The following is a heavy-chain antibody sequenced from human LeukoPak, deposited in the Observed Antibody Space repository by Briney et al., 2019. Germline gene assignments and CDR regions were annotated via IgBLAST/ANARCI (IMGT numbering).Heavy chain of an antibody. V-gene: IGHV1-69*13. CDR2: IILIFGTA. CDR1: GYTFTSYG. J-gene: IGHJ4*02. Sequence: ASVKVSCKASGYTFTSYGISWVRQAPGQGLEWMGGIILIFGTANYAQKFQGRVTITADESTSTAYMELSSLRSEDTAVYYCARDEVGRHYWGQGTLVTVSS. CDR3: ARDEVGRHY.